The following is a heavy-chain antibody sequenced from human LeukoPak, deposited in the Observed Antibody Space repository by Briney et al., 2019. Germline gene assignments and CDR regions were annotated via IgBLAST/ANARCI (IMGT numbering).Heavy chain of an antibody. D-gene: IGHD2-2*01. J-gene: IGHJ4*02. CDR1: GFTFSSYA. V-gene: IGHV3-23*01. Sequence: AGSLRLSCAASGFTFSSYAMSWVRQAPGKGLEWVSAISGSGGTTYYADSVKGRFTISRDNSKNTLYLQMNSLRAEDTAVYYCAEGSPRDQTDRHFDYWGQGTLVTVSS. CDR2: ISGSGGTT. CDR3: AEGSPRDQTDRHFDY.